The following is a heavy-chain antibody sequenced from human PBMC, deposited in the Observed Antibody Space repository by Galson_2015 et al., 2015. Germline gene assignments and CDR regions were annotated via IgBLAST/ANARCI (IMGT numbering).Heavy chain of an antibody. V-gene: IGHV3-33*01. CDR1: GFTFSSYG. CDR2: IWYDGSNK. Sequence: SLRLSCAASGFTFSSYGMHWVRQAPGKGLEWVAVIWYDGSNKYYADSVKGRFTISRYNSKNTLYLQMNSLRAEDTAGYYCARDVYYYGSGSYPNYAFDIWGKGTMVTVSS. J-gene: IGHJ3*02. D-gene: IGHD3-10*01. CDR3: ARDVYYYGSGSYPNYAFDI.